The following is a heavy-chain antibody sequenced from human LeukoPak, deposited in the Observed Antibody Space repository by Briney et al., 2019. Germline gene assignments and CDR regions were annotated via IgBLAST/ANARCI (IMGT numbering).Heavy chain of an antibody. J-gene: IGHJ4*02. D-gene: IGHD6-13*01. V-gene: IGHV4-59*02. CDR3: ARDIAAAGTHFDY. CDR1: GGSVSSYY. Sequence: TPSETLSLTCTVSGGSVSSYYWSWIRQPPGKGLEWIGYIYYSGSTNYNPSLESRVTISVDTSKNQFSLKLSSVTAADTAVYYCARDIAAAGTHFDYWGQGILVTVSS. CDR2: IYYSGST.